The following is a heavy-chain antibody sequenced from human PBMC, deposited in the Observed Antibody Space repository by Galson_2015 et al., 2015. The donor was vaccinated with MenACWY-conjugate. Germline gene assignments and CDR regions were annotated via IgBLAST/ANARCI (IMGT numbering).Heavy chain of an antibody. V-gene: IGHV3-7*01. J-gene: IGHJ3*02. CDR1: GFTFSSYW. CDR3: ARKSAAATNGNSFAT. CDR2: INDEGGSEK. D-gene: IGHD2-2*01. Sequence: SLRLSCAASGFTFSSYWMSWVRQAPGKGLEWVANINDEGGSEKYYADSVKGRFSISRDNAKNLLYLQMSSLRAEDTAVYFCARKSAAATNGNSFATGGRGPRRPASS.